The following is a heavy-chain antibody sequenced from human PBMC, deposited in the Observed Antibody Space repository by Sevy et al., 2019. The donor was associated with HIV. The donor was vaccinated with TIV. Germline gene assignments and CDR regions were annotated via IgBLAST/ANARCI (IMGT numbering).Heavy chain of an antibody. D-gene: IGHD3-3*01. CDR1: GFIFNSYV. CDR2: ISGHGGST. CDR3: AGGFWSGFDY. J-gene: IGHJ4*02. V-gene: IGHV3-23*01. Sequence: GGSLRLSCAASGFIFNSYVMSWVRQAPGKGLEWVSSISGHGGSTYYTDSVKGRFIISRDNSRNMLDLEMNSLRDDDTAVYYCAGGFWSGFDYWGQGALVTVSS.